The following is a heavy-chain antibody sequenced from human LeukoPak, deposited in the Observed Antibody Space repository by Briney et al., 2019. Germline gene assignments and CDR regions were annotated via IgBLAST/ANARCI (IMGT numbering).Heavy chain of an antibody. V-gene: IGHV3-48*01. D-gene: IGHD6-19*01. CDR2: ISSSSSTI. Sequence: PGGSLRLSCAASGFTFSSYAMSWVRQAPGKGLEWVSYISSSSSTIYYADSVKGRFTISRDNAKNSLYLQMNSLRAEDTAVYYCARDGGSGWSYFDYWGQGTLVTVSS. CDR3: ARDGGSGWSYFDY. CDR1: GFTFSSYA. J-gene: IGHJ4*02.